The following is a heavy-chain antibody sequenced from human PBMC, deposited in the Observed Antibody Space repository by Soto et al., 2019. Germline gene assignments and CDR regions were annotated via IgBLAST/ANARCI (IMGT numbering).Heavy chain of an antibody. Sequence: GASVKVSCKASGYTFTSYGISWVRQAPGQGLEWMGWISAYNGNTNYAQKLQGRVTMTTDTSTSTAYMELRSLRSDDTAVYYCATTRGLAVGGSFDYWGQGMLVTVSS. D-gene: IGHD3-10*01. CDR2: ISAYNGNT. V-gene: IGHV1-18*04. CDR1: GYTFTSYG. CDR3: ATTRGLAVGGSFDY. J-gene: IGHJ4*02.